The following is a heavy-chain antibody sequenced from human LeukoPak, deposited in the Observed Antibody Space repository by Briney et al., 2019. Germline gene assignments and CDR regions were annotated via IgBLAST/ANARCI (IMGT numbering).Heavy chain of an antibody. J-gene: IGHJ6*03. V-gene: IGHV1-2*02. CDR2: INPNSGGT. CDR1: GYTFTGYY. CDR3: ARRSSVGATDYYMDV. Sequence: ASVKVSCKASGYTFTGYYMHWVRQAPGQGLEWMGWINPNSGGTNYAQKFQGRVTMTRDTSISTAYMELSRLRSDDTAVYYCARRSSVGATDYYMDVWGKGTTVTVSS. D-gene: IGHD1-26*01.